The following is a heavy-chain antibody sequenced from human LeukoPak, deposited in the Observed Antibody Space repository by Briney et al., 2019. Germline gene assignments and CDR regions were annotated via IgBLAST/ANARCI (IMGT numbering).Heavy chain of an antibody. CDR1: GGSFSGYY. V-gene: IGHV4-34*01. CDR2: INHSGST. D-gene: IGHD3-10*01. Sequence: SETLSLTCAVSGGSFSGYYWSWTRQPPGKGLEWIGEINHSGSTNYNPSLKSRVTISVDTSKNQFSLKLSSVTAADTAVYYCARGAYYYGSGSSVSSGMDVWGKGTTVTVSS. CDR3: ARGAYYYGSGSSVSSGMDV. J-gene: IGHJ6*04.